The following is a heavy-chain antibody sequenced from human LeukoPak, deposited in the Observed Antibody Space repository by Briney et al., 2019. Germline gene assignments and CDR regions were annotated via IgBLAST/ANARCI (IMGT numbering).Heavy chain of an antibody. V-gene: IGHV4-39*07. CDR1: GGSISSSSYY. J-gene: IGHJ6*03. CDR3: ARDSQSGQLVPSDSYYYMDV. CDR2: IYYSGST. Sequence: SETLSLTCTVSGGSISSSSYYWGWIRQPPGKGLEWIGSIYYSGSTYYNPSLKSRVTISVDKSNNQFSLKLSSVTAADTAVYYCARDSQSGQLVPSDSYYYMDVWGKGTTDTISS. D-gene: IGHD6-13*01.